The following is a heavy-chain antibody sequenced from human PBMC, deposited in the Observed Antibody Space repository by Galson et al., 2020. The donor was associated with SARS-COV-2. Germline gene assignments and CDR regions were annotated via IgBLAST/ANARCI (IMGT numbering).Heavy chain of an antibody. V-gene: IGHV4-59*01. CDR2: VYYTGTT. D-gene: IGHD3-22*01. CDR1: GGSIRSYY. CDR3: AREEDYYETTVAPSIAFDI. J-gene: IGHJ3*02. Sequence: SETLSLTCTVSGGSIRSYYWSWIRQSPGKGLEWIGYVYYTGTTKYNPSLESRVTMSVDTSKDQFSLKLKSVTAADTAVYFCAREEDYYETTVAPSIAFDIWGQGTMVTVSS.